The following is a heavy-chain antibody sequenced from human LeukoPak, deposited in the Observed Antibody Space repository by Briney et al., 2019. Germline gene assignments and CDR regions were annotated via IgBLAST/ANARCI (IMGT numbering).Heavy chain of an antibody. D-gene: IGHD4-23*01. CDR1: GFTFDDYA. CDR2: ISWNSGSI. Sequence: GGSLRLSCAASGFTFDDYAMDWVRQAPGKGLEWVSSISWNSGSIGYADSVKGRFTISRDNAKNSLYLQMNSLRAEDMALYYCAKDTGGKLDYWGQGTLVTVSS. CDR3: AKDTGGKLDY. J-gene: IGHJ4*02. V-gene: IGHV3-9*03.